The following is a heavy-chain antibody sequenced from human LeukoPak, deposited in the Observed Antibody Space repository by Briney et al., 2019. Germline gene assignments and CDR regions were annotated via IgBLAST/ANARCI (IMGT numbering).Heavy chain of an antibody. Sequence: GGSLRLSCAASGFTFRNYWMSWVRQAPGKGLEWVANIKPDGSAEYYAASVRGRFITSRDNANNFLFLQMNSLRAEDTAVYYCARDGGLTTNFDYRGQGTLVTVSS. CDR1: GFTFRNYW. CDR3: ARDGGLTTNFDY. D-gene: IGHD4-11*01. V-gene: IGHV3-7*01. CDR2: IKPDGSAE. J-gene: IGHJ4*02.